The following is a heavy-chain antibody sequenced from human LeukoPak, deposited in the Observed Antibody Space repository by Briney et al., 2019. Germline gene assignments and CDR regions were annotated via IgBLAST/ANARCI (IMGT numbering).Heavy chain of an antibody. V-gene: IGHV3-23*01. J-gene: IGHJ4*02. D-gene: IGHD3-10*01. CDR2: LNYNGGNT. CDR3: AQISGDKSRNRWADFDS. Sequence: PGGSLRLSCAASGFTFSTYAMTWLRQAPGKGLEWVSALNYNGGNTYYADSVKGRFTISRDNSKNMLYLQMNSLRAEDTAIYYCAQISGDKSRNRWADFDSWGQGILVTVSS. CDR1: GFTFSTYA.